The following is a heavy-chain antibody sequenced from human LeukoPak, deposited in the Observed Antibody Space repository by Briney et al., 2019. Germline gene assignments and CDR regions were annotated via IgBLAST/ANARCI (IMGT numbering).Heavy chain of an antibody. CDR1: GGSISSGGYY. CDR3: ARGDTVTAFDY. Sequence: TPSLTCTVSGGSISSGGYYWSWIRQRPGKGLEWIGYIYYSGSTNYNPSLKSRVTISVDTSKNQFSLKLSSVTAADTAVYYCARGDTVTAFDYWGQGTLVTVSS. V-gene: IGHV4-61*08. CDR2: IYYSGST. D-gene: IGHD4-17*01. J-gene: IGHJ4*02.